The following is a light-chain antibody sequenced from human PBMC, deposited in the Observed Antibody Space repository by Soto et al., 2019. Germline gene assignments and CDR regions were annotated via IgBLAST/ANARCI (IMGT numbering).Light chain of an antibody. Sequence: EIVLTQSPATLSLSPGERATLSCRASQSVSSYLAWYQQKPGQAPRLLIYDASNRATGIPARFSGSGSGTDVNLTISSLEPEDLAVYYCQQCSNWLWTFGQGTKVEIK. V-gene: IGKV3-11*01. CDR1: QSVSSY. CDR2: DAS. CDR3: QQCSNWLWT. J-gene: IGKJ1*01.